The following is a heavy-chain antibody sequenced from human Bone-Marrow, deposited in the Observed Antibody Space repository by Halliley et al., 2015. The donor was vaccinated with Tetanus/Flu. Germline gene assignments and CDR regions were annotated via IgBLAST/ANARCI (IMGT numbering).Heavy chain of an antibody. CDR3: ARAWGIVGICLEEIRFAS. Sequence: TLSLTCTVSGDSISSSHWWGWVRQSPGKGLEWIGEIYHDGSTNYNPSLKSRVTMSIDKSKKEFSLQLTSVTAADTAVYFCARAWGIVGICLEEIRFASWGQGILVTVS. CDR2: IYHDGST. D-gene: IGHD2-15*01. CDR1: GDSISSSHW. J-gene: IGHJ4*02. V-gene: IGHV4-4*01.